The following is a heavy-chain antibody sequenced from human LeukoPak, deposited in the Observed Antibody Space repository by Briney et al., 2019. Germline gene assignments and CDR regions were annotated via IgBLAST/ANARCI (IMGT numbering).Heavy chain of an antibody. Sequence: ASVKVSCKASGYSFTGYYMHWVRQAPGQGLEWMGWINPYSGGTNYAQKFQGRVTMTRDTSISTAYMELSRLRSDDTAVYYCARGTSGYYDSSGYYYDFDWFDPWGQGTLVTVSS. D-gene: IGHD3-22*01. CDR2: INPYSGGT. V-gene: IGHV1-2*02. CDR3: ARGTSGYYDSSGYYYDFDWFDP. J-gene: IGHJ5*02. CDR1: GYSFTGYY.